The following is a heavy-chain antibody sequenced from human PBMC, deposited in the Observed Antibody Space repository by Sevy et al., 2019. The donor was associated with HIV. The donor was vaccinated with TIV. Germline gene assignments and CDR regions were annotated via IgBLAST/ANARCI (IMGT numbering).Heavy chain of an antibody. CDR2: IKQDGREK. CDR3: ARLMSSFGYH. CDR1: GLRFSNYW. J-gene: IGHJ5*02. D-gene: IGHD5-18*01. Sequence: GGSLRLSCVGSGLRFSNYWMAWVRQAPGKGLEWVANIKQDGREKYYVDSVKGRFTISRDNANDSLYLQMSSLRVDDTAVYYCARLMSSFGYHWGQGVLVTVSS. V-gene: IGHV3-7*01.